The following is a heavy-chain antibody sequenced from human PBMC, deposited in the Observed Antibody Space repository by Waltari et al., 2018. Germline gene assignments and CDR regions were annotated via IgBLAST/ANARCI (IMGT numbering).Heavy chain of an antibody. J-gene: IGHJ5*02. CDR2: IYHDGTT. V-gene: IGHV4-38-2*01. CDR1: GYFLNTGSF. D-gene: IGHD2-2*03. CDR3: ARQTLGYCTSAACRRLET. Sequence: QVQLQESGPGLVRPSETLSLTCDVSGYFLNTGSFGGWIRQPPGKGLEWIGNIYHDGTTYYNPSLKHRLMISLDTSKNQFSLRLNFVDVADTAVYYCARQTLGYCTSAACRRLETWGQGILVTVSS.